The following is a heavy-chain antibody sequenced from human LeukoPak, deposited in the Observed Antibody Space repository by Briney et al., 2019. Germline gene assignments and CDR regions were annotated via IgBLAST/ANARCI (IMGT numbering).Heavy chain of an antibody. J-gene: IGHJ3*02. CDR1: GFTFSSYW. Sequence: GGSLRLSCAASGFTFSSYWMSWVRQAPGKGLEWVANIKQDGSEKYYVDSVKGRFTISRDNAKNSLYLQMNSLRAEDTAVYYCARDYYGSGSYLDGDAFDIWGQGTMVTVPS. CDR2: IKQDGSEK. V-gene: IGHV3-7*01. D-gene: IGHD3-10*01. CDR3: ARDYYGSGSYLDGDAFDI.